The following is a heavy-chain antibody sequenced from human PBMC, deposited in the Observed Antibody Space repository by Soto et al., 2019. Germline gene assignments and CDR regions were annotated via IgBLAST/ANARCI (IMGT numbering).Heavy chain of an antibody. V-gene: IGHV1-18*01. CDR1: GYTFTSYG. CDR2: ISAYNGNT. J-gene: IGHJ6*02. CDR3: ARDKYDSSGYTYYYYGMDV. Sequence: GASVKVSCKASGYTFTSYGISWVRQAPGQGLEWMGWISAYNGNTNYAQKLQGRVTMTTDTSTSTAYMELRSLRSDDTAVYYCARDKYDSSGYTYYYYGMDVWGQGTTVTVSS. D-gene: IGHD3-22*01.